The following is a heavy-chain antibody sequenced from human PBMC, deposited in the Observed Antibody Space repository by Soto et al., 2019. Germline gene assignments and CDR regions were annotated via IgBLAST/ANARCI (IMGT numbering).Heavy chain of an antibody. CDR2: ISGSGGST. CDR3: AKGLWQQQLVRRFGWFDP. Sequence: GGSLRLSCAASGFTFSSYAMSWVRQAPGKGLEWVSAISGSGGSTYYADSVKGRFTISRDNSKNTLYLQMNSLRAEDTAVYYCAKGLWQQQLVRRFGWFDPWGQGTLVTVSS. D-gene: IGHD6-13*01. V-gene: IGHV3-23*01. CDR1: GFTFSSYA. J-gene: IGHJ5*02.